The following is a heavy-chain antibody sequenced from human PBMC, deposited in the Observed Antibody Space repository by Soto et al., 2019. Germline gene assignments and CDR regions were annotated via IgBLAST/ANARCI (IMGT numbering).Heavy chain of an antibody. D-gene: IGHD7-27*01. Sequence: PGGSLRLSGAASGFNFSNYDMNWVRQAPAKGLQWVSAISGSGGRTYYADSVKGRFTISRDNSKDTLYLQMNSLRDEDTAVYYCARAKSPGPWGLFDPWGQGTLVTFSS. CDR2: ISGSGGRT. V-gene: IGHV3-23*01. CDR1: GFNFSNYD. CDR3: ARAKSPGPWGLFDP. J-gene: IGHJ5*02.